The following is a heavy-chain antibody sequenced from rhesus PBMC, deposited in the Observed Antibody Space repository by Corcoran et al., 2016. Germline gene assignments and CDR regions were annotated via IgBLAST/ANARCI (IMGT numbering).Heavy chain of an antibody. CDR1: GGSFSSYW. CDR2: INGNSEST. Sequence: QVQLQESGPGLVKPSETLSLTCAVPGGSFSSYWWSWIRQPPGKGLEWIGEINGNSESTNYNPSLKVRDPSSKDASKSQFSRRLSSVTAAGTAVYYCARYGYSNYEYFFDCWGQGVLVTVSS. D-gene: IGHD4-23*01. CDR3: ARYGYSNYEYFFDC. V-gene: IGHV4-80*01. J-gene: IGHJ4*01.